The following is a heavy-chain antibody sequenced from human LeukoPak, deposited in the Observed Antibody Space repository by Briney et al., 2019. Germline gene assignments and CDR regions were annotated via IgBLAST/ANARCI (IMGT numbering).Heavy chain of an antibody. CDR1: GGSISNGAYY. J-gene: IGHJ4*02. CDR3: ARTWIQAPFDY. CDR2: IYSTGVT. V-gene: IGHV4-61*02. Sequence: PSQTLSLTCTVSGGSISNGAYYWSWIRQPAGKTREWIGRIYSTGVTDYSPSFKSRVSMSLDTSRNHFSLKLRSVTAADTAVYYCARTWIQAPFDYWGQGTLVTVSS. D-gene: IGHD5-18*01.